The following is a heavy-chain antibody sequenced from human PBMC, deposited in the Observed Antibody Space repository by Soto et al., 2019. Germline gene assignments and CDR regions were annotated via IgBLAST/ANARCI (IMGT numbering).Heavy chain of an antibody. Sequence: GGSLRLSCAASGFTFSGSAVHWVRQASGKGLEWVGRIRSKANSYATAYAASGKGRFTISRDDSKNTAYLQVNSLKTEDTAVYYCTRRISGWSNSGVDYWGQGTLVTVSS. D-gene: IGHD6-19*01. CDR1: GFTFSGSA. CDR3: TRRISGWSNSGVDY. J-gene: IGHJ4*02. V-gene: IGHV3-73*01. CDR2: IRSKANSYAT.